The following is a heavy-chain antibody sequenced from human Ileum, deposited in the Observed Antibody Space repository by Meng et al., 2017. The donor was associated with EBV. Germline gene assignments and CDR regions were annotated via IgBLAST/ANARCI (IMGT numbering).Heavy chain of an antibody. J-gene: IGHJ5*02. Sequence: QVTLTDRGQSLVKPPGTCSPPWAVSGGSSISSKWWSWVRQSPGPGLEWIGEIYHHGTTNYNPSLKSRVTISVDTSKNKFFLNLTSLTAADTAVYYCARLDSSGYYFGGWFDPWGQGILVTVSS. V-gene: IGHV4-4*03. CDR2: IYHHGTT. D-gene: IGHD3-22*01. CDR3: ARLDSSGYYFGGWFDP. CDR1: GGSSISSKW.